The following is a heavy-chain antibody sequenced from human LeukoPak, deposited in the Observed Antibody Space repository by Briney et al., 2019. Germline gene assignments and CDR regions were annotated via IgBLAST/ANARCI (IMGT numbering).Heavy chain of an antibody. J-gene: IGHJ5*02. CDR2: ISSSSSYI. CDR1: GFAFSSYA. D-gene: IGHD3-22*01. CDR3: ARDSSGYSFDP. Sequence: GGSLRLSCEASGFAFSSYAMSWVRQAPGKGLEWVSSISSSSSYIYYADSVKGRFTISRDNAKNSLYLQMNSLRAEDTAVYYCARDSSGYSFDPWGQGTLVTVSS. V-gene: IGHV3-21*01.